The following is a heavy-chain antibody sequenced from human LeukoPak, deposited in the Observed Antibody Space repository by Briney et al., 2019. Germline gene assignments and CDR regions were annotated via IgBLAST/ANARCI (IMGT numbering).Heavy chain of an antibody. Sequence: PGGSLRLSCAASGFTFSNAWMSWVRQAPGKGLEWVGRIKSKTDGGTTDYAAPVKGRFTISRDDSKNTLYLQMNSLKTEDTAVYYCTTTGGYSGYDWVDYWGQGTLVTVSS. CDR2: IKSKTDGGTT. CDR3: TTTGGYSGYDWVDY. J-gene: IGHJ4*02. CDR1: GFTFSNAW. V-gene: IGHV3-15*01. D-gene: IGHD5-12*01.